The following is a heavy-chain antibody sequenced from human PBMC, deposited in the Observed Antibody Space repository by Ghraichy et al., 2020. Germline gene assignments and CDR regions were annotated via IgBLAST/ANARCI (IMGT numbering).Heavy chain of an antibody. CDR1: GFSFSSSW. V-gene: IGHV3-74*01. Sequence: GESLNISCVGSGFSFSSSWMHWVRQAPGKGLEWVSRIRSDGTITGYADSVRGRFTISRDNAKNTLYLQMSSLRAEDTAVYFCIRSHGDWSVFEYWGQGSLVTVSS. CDR2: IRSDGTIT. D-gene: IGHD3-9*01. J-gene: IGHJ4*02. CDR3: IRSHGDWSVFEY.